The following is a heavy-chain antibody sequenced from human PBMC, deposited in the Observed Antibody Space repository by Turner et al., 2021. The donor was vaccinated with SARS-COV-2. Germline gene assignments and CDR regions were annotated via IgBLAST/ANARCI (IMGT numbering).Heavy chain of an antibody. CDR2: IYYSGST. D-gene: IGHD3-22*01. Sequence: QLQLQESGPGLVKPSETLSLTCTVSGGSISSSSYYWGWIRQPPGKGLEWIGSIYYSGSTYYNPSLKSRATISVDTSKNQFSLKLSSVTAADTAVYYCAGEEVVFRASHTLYYYGMDVWGQGTTVTVSS. V-gene: IGHV4-39*01. CDR1: GGSISSSSYY. J-gene: IGHJ6*02. CDR3: AGEEVVFRASHTLYYYGMDV.